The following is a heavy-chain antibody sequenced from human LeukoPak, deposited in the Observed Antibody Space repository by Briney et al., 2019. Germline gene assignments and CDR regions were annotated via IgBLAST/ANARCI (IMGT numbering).Heavy chain of an antibody. CDR1: GFTFTGYY. CDR3: ARGGDGYINNWFAP. J-gene: IGHJ5*02. Sequence: ASVKASCKASGFTFTGYYIHWVRQAPGQGLEWMGWINPHSGGTNYAQKFQARVTMTRDTSISTAYMELSSLRSDDTAVYYCARGGDGYINNWFAPWGQGTLVTVSS. CDR2: INPHSGGT. D-gene: IGHD5-24*01. V-gene: IGHV1-2*02.